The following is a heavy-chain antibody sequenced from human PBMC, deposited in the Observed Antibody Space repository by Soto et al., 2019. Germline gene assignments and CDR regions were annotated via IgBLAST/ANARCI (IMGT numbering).Heavy chain of an antibody. CDR2: IIPIFVTS. Sequence: SEKRDCKASGGSFSSSGISWVRQAPGQGLEWVGGIIPIFVTSHYAQKFQGRVTITADESTNTAYMELSSLTSEDTAVYYCARSLDYHVLACDSTHQVQFAYWGVGSLV. V-gene: IGHV1-69*13. CDR1: GGSFSSSG. CDR3: ARSLDYHVLACDSTHQVQFAY. J-gene: IGHJ4*02. D-gene: IGHD3-9*01.